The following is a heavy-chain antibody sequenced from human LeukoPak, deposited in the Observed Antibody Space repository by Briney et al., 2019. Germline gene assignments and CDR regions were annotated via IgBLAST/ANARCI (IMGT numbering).Heavy chain of an antibody. V-gene: IGHV4-39*07. CDR3: AREGGAYYYDSSTSAFDI. Sequence: SETLSLTCTVSGGSISSSSYYWGWIRQPPGKGLEWIGSIYYSGSTYYNPSLKSRVTISVDTSKNQFSLKLSSVTAADTAVYYCAREGGAYYYDSSTSAFDIWGQGTMVTVSS. CDR2: IYYSGST. CDR1: GGSISSSSYY. J-gene: IGHJ3*02. D-gene: IGHD3-22*01.